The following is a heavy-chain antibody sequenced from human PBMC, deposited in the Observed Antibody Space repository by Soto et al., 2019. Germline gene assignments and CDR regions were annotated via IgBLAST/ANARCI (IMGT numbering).Heavy chain of an antibody. V-gene: IGHV4-59*04. CDR3: ATMGTPATGLYYFDY. D-gene: IGHD5-18*01. J-gene: IGHJ4*02. CDR2: IYYSGST. Sequence: PSETLSLTCTVSGGSISDYYWSWIRQPPGKGLEWIGFIYYSGSTYYSLSLKSRVTISVDTSKNQFSLNLSFVTAADTAVYYCATMGTPATGLYYFDYWGQGTLVTVSS. CDR1: GGSISDYY.